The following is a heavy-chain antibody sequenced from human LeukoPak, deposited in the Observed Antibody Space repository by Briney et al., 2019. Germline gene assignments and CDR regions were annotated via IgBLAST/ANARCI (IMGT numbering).Heavy chain of an antibody. CDR1: GFTVSSNY. CDR2: IYSGGSA. J-gene: IGHJ4*02. D-gene: IGHD3-10*01. V-gene: IGHV3-53*01. CDR3: ARGISTMVRGVQGFDY. Sequence: GGSLRLSCAASGFTVSSNYMSWVRQAPGKGLEWVSVIYSGGSAYYADSVKGRFTISRDNSKNTLYLQMNSLRAEDTAVYYCARGISTMVRGVQGFDYWGQGTLVTVSS.